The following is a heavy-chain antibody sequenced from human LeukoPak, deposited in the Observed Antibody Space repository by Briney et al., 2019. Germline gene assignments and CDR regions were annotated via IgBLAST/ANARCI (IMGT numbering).Heavy chain of an antibody. V-gene: IGHV4-34*01. CDR2: IDHSGST. J-gene: IGHJ6*03. D-gene: IGHD3-3*01. CDR1: GGSFSGYY. Sequence: MSSETLSLTCAVYGGSFSGYYWSWIRQPPGKGLEWIGEIDHSGSTNYNPSLKSRVTISVDTSMNHFSLKLNSVTAADTAVYYCARGGFGVVMGYYYYYMDVWGKGTTVTV. CDR3: ARGGFGVVMGYYYYYMDV.